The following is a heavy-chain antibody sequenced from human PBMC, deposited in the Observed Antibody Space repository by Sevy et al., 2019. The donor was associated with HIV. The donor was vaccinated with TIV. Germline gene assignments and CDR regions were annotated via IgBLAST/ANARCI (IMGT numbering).Heavy chain of an antibody. CDR2: ISGPGYGT. D-gene: IGHD3-22*01. J-gene: IGHJ3*01. V-gene: IGHV3-23*01. CDR3: AKELNPTYESMLEVNLRSLKGFDV. Sequence: GGSLRLSCAASGFTFNTHAMNWVRQAPGKGLEWVSVISGPGYGTNYADSVKGRFTISRDNSKKTLYLQMNSLRDDDTAVYYCAKELNPTYESMLEVNLRSLKGFDVWGQGTMVTVSS. CDR1: GFTFNTHA.